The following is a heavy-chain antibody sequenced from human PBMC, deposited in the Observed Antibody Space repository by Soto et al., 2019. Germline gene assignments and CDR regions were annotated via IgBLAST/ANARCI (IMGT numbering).Heavy chain of an antibody. Sequence: GASVKVSCKASGGTFSSYAISWVRQAPGQGLEWMGGIIPIFGTANYAQKFQGRVTITADESTSTAYMELSSLRSEDTAVYYCARVERFRDIAYNWFDPWGQGTLVTVSS. J-gene: IGHJ5*02. V-gene: IGHV1-69*13. CDR3: ARVERFRDIAYNWFDP. CDR1: GGTFSSYA. D-gene: IGHD5-12*01. CDR2: IIPIFGTA.